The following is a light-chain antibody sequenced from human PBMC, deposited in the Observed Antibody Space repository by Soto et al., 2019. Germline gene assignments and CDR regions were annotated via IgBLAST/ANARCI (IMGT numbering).Light chain of an antibody. J-gene: IGLJ2*01. CDR1: SSNIGSNT. Sequence: QSVLTQPPLASGTPGQGVTISCSGSSSNIGSNTVNWYQQVPGTAPKLLIYSNNQRPSGVPDRFSGSKSGTSASLAITGLQSEDEADYYCAAWEDSLNVLFGGGTKLTVL. V-gene: IGLV1-44*01. CDR2: SNN. CDR3: AAWEDSLNVL.